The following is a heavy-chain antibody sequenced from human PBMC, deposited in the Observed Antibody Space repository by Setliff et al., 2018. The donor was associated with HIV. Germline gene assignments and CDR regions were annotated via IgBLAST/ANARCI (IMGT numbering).Heavy chain of an antibody. J-gene: IGHJ6*02. D-gene: IGHD2-21*02. V-gene: IGHV4-61*02. CDR1: GGSINSGSHY. CDR3: ARGVAVTAIHAYYYGLDV. CDR2: FYSSRSN. Sequence: SETLSLTCTVSGGSINSGSHYWSWIRQPAGKGLEWIGRFYSSRSNSYNPSLKSRVTISVDTSKNQFSLRLSSVTAADTAVYYCARGVAVTAIHAYYYGLDVWGQGTTVTVSS.